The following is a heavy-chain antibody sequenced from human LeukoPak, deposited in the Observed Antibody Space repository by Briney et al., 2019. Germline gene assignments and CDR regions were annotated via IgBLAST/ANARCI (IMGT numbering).Heavy chain of an antibody. D-gene: IGHD4-17*01. CDR2: IIPILGIA. CDR3: ATVTTVTNYWYFDL. CDR1: GGTFSSYA. Sequence: GASVKVSCKASGGTFSSYAISWVRQAPGQGLEWMGRIIPILGIANYAQKFQGRVTITADKSTSTAYMELSSLRSEDTAVYHCATVTTVTNYWYFDLWGRGTLVTVSS. V-gene: IGHV1-69*04. J-gene: IGHJ2*01.